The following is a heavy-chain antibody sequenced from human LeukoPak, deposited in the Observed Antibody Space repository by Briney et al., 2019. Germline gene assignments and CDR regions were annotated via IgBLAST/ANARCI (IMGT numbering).Heavy chain of an antibody. Sequence: PGGSLRLSCAASGFTFSSYAMSWVRQAPGKGLEWVSVISGSGGSTYYADSVKGRFTISRDNSKNTLYLQMNSLRAEDTAVYYCAKQRGYRKAPFDYWGQGTLVTVSS. J-gene: IGHJ4*02. V-gene: IGHV3-23*01. D-gene: IGHD1-1*01. CDR1: GFTFSSYA. CDR3: AKQRGYRKAPFDY. CDR2: ISGSGGST.